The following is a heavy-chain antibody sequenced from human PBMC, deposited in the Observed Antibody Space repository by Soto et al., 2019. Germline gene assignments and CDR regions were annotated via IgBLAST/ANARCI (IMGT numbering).Heavy chain of an antibody. J-gene: IGHJ6*02. Sequence: ASVKVSCKPSGYSFSNFYVHWVRQAPGQGLEWMGIIDPSSGTTSYTQKFQERVAMTRDTSMSTVYMELSRLRSEDTAVYYCARGAVVVPNGLIAGMDVWGLGTTVTVSS. V-gene: IGHV1-46*01. CDR3: ARGAVVVPNGLIAGMDV. CDR1: GYSFSNFY. CDR2: IDPSSGTT. D-gene: IGHD2-15*01.